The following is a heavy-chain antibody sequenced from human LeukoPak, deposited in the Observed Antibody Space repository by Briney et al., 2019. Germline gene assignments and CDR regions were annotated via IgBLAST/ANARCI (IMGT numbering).Heavy chain of an antibody. J-gene: IGHJ6*02. V-gene: IGHV3-33*01. CDR3: ARDEYGGRLRGHDYYGMDV. Sequence: GRSLSLSCAASGFIFSSYGMHWVRQAPGKGLEWVAHIWYNGSNKDYADSVKGRFTISRDNPKNTLYLQMNSLRADDTAVYYCARDEYGGRLRGHDYYGMDVWGQGTTVAVSS. CDR2: IWYNGSNK. D-gene: IGHD3-16*01. CDR1: GFIFSSYG.